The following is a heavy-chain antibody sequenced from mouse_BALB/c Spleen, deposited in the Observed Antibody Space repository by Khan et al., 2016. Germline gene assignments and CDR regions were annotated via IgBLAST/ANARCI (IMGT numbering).Heavy chain of an antibody. CDR1: GYSITSDYA. CDR3: AISFAY. J-gene: IGHJ3*01. Sequence: QLEESGPGLVKPSQSLSLTCPVTGYSITSDYAWNWIRQFPGKKLEWMGYISYSGSPSYNQSLKSRISITRTTSKTQFFLQLNSVTTEVTATIYFAISFAYWGQGTMVTVAA. V-gene: IGHV3-2*02. CDR2: ISYSGSP.